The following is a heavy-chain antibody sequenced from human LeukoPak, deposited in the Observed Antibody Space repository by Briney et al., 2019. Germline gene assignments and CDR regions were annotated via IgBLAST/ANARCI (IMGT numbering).Heavy chain of an antibody. CDR3: ARRSQKDYYGSGNSFDY. V-gene: IGHV4-34*01. CDR2: INHSGST. Sequence: PETLSLTCAVYGGSFSGYYWSWIRQPPGKGLEWIGEINHSGSTNYNPSLKSRVTISVDTSKNQFSLKLSSVTAADTAVYYCARRSQKDYYGSGNSFDYWGQGTLVTVSS. D-gene: IGHD3-10*01. CDR1: GGSFSGYY. J-gene: IGHJ4*02.